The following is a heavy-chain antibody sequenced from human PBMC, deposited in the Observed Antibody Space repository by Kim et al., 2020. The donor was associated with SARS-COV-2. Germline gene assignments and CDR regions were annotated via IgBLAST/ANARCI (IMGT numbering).Heavy chain of an antibody. Sequence: SETLSLTCTVSGGSISSGGYYWSWIRQHPGKGLEWIGYIYYSGSTYYNPSLKSRVTISVDTSKNQFSLKLSSVTAADTAVYYCAREPVDFWSGYYDYWGQGTLVTVSS. J-gene: IGHJ4*02. D-gene: IGHD3-3*01. CDR1: GGSISSGGYY. V-gene: IGHV4-31*03. CDR2: IYYSGST. CDR3: AREPVDFWSGYYDY.